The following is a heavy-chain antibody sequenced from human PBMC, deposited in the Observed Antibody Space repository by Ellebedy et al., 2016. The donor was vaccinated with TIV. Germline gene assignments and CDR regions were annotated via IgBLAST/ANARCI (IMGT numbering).Heavy chain of an antibody. D-gene: IGHD5-24*01. CDR3: ARHIEMATSPFDRLAFDL. CDR1: GYSFTSYW. J-gene: IGHJ3*01. CDR2: IYPGDSDT. V-gene: IGHV5-51*01. Sequence: GESLKISCKGSGYSFTSYWIGWVRQMPGKGLEWMGIIYPGDSDTRYSPSFQGQVTISADKSISTAYLHWSSLKASDTAMYYCARHIEMATSPFDRLAFDLWGQGTMVTVSS.